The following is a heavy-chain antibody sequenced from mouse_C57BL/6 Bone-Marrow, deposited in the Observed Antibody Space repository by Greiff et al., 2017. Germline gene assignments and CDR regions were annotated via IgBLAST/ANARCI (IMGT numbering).Heavy chain of an antibody. J-gene: IGHJ4*01. V-gene: IGHV10-1*01. Sequence: EVMLVESGGGLVQPKGSLKLSCAASGFSFNTYAMNWVRQAPGKGLEWVARIRSKSNNYATYYADSVKDRFTISRDDSESMLYLQMNNLKTEDTAMYYCVRHTGSWYAMDYWGQGTSVTVSS. CDR3: VRHTGSWYAMDY. CDR1: GFSFNTYA. D-gene: IGHD1-1*01. CDR2: IRSKSNNYAT.